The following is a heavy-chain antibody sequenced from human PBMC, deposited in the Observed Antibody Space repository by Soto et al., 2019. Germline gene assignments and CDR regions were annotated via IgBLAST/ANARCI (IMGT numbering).Heavy chain of an antibody. V-gene: IGHV5-51*01. D-gene: IGHD6-13*01. Sequence: GESLKISCQGTGYRFSSSWIGWVRQKPGKGLEWLGNVYPSDSDVRYSPAFEGQVTISADNSINTAYLQLLNLKASDTAMYYCAAAGTGTYYYYGMDVWGQGPRSPSP. CDR3: AAAGTGTYYYYGMDV. J-gene: IGHJ6*02. CDR2: VYPSDSDV. CDR1: GYRFSSSW.